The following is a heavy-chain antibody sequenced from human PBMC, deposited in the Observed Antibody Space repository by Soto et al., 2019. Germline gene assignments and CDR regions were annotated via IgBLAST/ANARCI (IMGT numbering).Heavy chain of an antibody. D-gene: IGHD3-10*01. CDR1: GGSISSYY. CDR2: MYYSGST. J-gene: IGHJ3*02. CDR3: ARRPWFGHAFDI. V-gene: IGHV4-59*08. Sequence: QVQLQESGPGLVKPSETLSLTCTVSGGSISSYYWNWIRQPPAGKGLEWIGYMYYSGSTNYNPSLKSRVTISVDTANNQLSLKLSSVPASDTAVYYCARRPWFGHAFDIWGQGTMVTVSS.